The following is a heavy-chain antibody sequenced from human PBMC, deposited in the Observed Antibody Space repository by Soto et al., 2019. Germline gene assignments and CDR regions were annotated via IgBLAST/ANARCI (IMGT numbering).Heavy chain of an antibody. J-gene: IGHJ3*02. V-gene: IGHV4-34*01. D-gene: IGHD1-26*01. CDR1: VGSFSGYH. CDR3: VRGTWVRSACDI. Sequence: QVQLQQWGAGLLKPSETLSLTCAVYVGSFSGYHWSWIRQPPGKGLEWIGEINHSGSTNYNPSLRGRVTISVDTSQNQVSLRLSSVTAADTAVYFCVRGTWVRSACDIWGQGTMVTVSS. CDR2: INHSGST.